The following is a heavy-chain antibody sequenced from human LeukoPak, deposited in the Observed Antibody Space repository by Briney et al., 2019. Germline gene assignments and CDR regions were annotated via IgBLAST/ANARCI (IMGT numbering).Heavy chain of an antibody. CDR1: GFTFSNYG. CDR2: ISYDGSAK. V-gene: IGHV3-33*05. Sequence: GGSLRLSCAASGFTFSNYGMLWVRQAPGEGLEWVALISYDGSAKYYGDPLKGRFTISRDNPKNTLFLQMNSLGAEDTAVYFCARGWGSNVYASALDIWGQGTMVTVSS. CDR3: ARGWGSNVYASALDI. J-gene: IGHJ3*02. D-gene: IGHD3-16*01.